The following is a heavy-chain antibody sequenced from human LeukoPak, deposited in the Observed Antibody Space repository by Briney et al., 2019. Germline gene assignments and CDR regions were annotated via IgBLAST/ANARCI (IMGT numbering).Heavy chain of an antibody. CDR1: GHTFSSYA. J-gene: IGHJ4*02. V-gene: IGHV1-69*01. Sequence: GASVKVSCKASGHTFSSYAISWVRQAPGQGLEWMGGIIPIFDTGNYAQKFQGRLTITADESTSTAYMELSSLRSEDTAVYYCARTYYYDSSGYYFDYWGQGTLVTVSS. D-gene: IGHD3-22*01. CDR2: IIPIFDTG. CDR3: ARTYYYDSSGYYFDY.